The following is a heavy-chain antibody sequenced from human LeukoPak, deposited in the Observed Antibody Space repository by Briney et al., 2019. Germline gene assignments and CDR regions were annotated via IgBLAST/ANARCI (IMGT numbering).Heavy chain of an antibody. V-gene: IGHV4-34*01. Sequence: SETLSLTCAVYGGSFSGYYWSWIRQPPGKGLEWIGEINHSGSTNYNPSLKSRVTISVDTSKNQFSLKLSSVTAADTAVYYCARGPTYYDFWSGYHRVRYYYYYMDVWGKGTTVTVSS. CDR3: ARGPTYYDFWSGYHRVRYYYYYMDV. CDR1: GGSFSGYY. J-gene: IGHJ6*03. CDR2: INHSGST. D-gene: IGHD3-3*01.